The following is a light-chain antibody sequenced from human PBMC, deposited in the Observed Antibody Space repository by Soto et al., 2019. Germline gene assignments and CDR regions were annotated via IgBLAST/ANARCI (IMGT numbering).Light chain of an antibody. Sequence: DITMTQSPSTLSASVGDRVTIHCRASQSIRNWLAWYQQKPGKAPKLLIYDASTLDSGVPSRFGGSGSGTEFTLTITSLQPADFATYHCQQYNSSSFGFGPGAKVDI. CDR3: QQYNSSSFG. V-gene: IGKV1-5*01. J-gene: IGKJ3*01. CDR1: QSIRNW. CDR2: DAS.